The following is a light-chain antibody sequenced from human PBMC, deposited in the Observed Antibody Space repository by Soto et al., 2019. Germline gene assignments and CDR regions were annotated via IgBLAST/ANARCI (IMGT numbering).Light chain of an antibody. V-gene: IGKV3-20*01. CDR1: QSVSSNY. CDR2: GVS. CDR3: QHYSYSRYFG. J-gene: IGKJ3*01. Sequence: EIVLTQSPGTLSLSPGERATLSCRASQSVSSNYLAWYQQKPGQAPRLLIYGVSTRATGIPDRFSGSGSGTDFTLTISRLEPEDFAVYYCQHYSYSRYFGFGPGTKVEIK.